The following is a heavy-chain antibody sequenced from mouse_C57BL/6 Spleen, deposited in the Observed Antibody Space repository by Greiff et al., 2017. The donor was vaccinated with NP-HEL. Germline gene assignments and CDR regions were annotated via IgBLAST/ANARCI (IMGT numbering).Heavy chain of an antibody. CDR2: IDPEDGET. CDR1: GFNINDYY. D-gene: IGHD1-1*01. J-gene: IGHJ1*03. CDR3: ARTVYYSSSYWYFDV. Sequence: VQLQQSGAELVKPGASVTLSCTASGFNINDYYMHWVKQRTVQGLEWIGRIDPEDGETKYAPQFQGKATITADTSSNTAYLQLSSLTSEGTAGYYWARTVYYSSSYWYFDVWGTGTTVTVSS. V-gene: IGHV14-2*01.